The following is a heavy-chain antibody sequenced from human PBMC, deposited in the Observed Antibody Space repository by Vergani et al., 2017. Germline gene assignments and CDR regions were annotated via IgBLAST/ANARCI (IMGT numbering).Heavy chain of an antibody. CDR1: GYTFTSYY. CDR3: ARDDQDIVVVPAAPGRGGRFDP. J-gene: IGHJ5*02. D-gene: IGHD2-2*01. CDR2: INPSGGST. Sequence: QVQLVQSGAEVKKPGASVKVSCKASGYTFTSYYMHWVRQAPGQGLEWMGIINPSGGSTSYAQKFQGRVTITEDEATSTAYMELSSLRSEDTAVYYCARDDQDIVVVPAAPGRGGRFDPWGQGTLVTVSS. V-gene: IGHV1-46*01.